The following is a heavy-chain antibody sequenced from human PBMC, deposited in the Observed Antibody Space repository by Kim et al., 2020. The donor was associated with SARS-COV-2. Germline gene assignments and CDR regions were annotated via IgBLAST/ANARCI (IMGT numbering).Heavy chain of an antibody. CDR1: GFTFSSYW. D-gene: IGHD2-15*01. J-gene: IGHJ6*02. V-gene: IGHV3-7*05. CDR3: ARGDIVVVVGGGMDV. Sequence: GGSLRLSCAASGFTFSSYWMSWVRQAPGKGLEWVANIKQDGSEKYYVDSVKGRFTISRDSAKNSLYLQMNSLRAEDTAVYYCARGDIVVVVGGGMDVWGQGTTVTVSS. CDR2: IKQDGSEK.